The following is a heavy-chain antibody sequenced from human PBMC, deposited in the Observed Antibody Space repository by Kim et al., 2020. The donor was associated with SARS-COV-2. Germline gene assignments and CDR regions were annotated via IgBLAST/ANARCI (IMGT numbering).Heavy chain of an antibody. V-gene: IGHV1-69*13. CDR1: GGTFSSYA. J-gene: IGHJ4*02. Sequence: SVKVSCQASGGTFSSYAISWVRQAPGQGLEWMGGIIPIFGTANYAQKFQGRVTITADESTSTAYMELSSLRSEDTAVYYCARRQYYYDSSGYNSATPFDYWGQGTLVTVSS. CDR3: ARRQYYYDSSGYNSATPFDY. CDR2: IIPIFGTA. D-gene: IGHD3-22*01.